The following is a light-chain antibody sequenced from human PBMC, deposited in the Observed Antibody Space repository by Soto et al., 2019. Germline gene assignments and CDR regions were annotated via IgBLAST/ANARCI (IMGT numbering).Light chain of an antibody. CDR3: CSYAGGYTLV. J-gene: IGLJ2*01. V-gene: IGLV2-11*01. CDR1: TSDVGSYNY. Sequence: QSALTQPRSVSGSPGQSVTISCTGTTSDVGSYNYVSWYQQHPDKAPKLMIYDVSKRPSGVPDRFSGSKSANTASLTISGLQAEDEADYYCCSYAGGYTLVFGGGTKVTVL. CDR2: DVS.